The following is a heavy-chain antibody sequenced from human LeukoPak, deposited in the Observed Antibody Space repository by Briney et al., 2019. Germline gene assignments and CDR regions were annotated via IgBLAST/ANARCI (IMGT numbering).Heavy chain of an antibody. CDR2: IYYSGST. Sequence: SETLSLTCTVSGGSISSGGYYWSWIRQHPGKGLEWIGYIYYSGSTYYNPSLKSRVTISVDTSKNQFSLKLNSVTAADTAVYYCARRSVATRGFDYWGQGTLVTVSS. D-gene: IGHD5-12*01. CDR3: ARRSVATRGFDY. CDR1: GGSISSGGYY. J-gene: IGHJ4*02. V-gene: IGHV4-31*03.